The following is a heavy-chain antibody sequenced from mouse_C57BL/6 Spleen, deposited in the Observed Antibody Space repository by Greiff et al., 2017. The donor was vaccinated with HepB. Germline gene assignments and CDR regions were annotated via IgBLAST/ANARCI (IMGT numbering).Heavy chain of an antibody. D-gene: IGHD2-1*01. CDR2: INPNNGGT. V-gene: IGHV1-26*01. CDR1: GYTFTDYY. CDR3: ARSEFIYYGNYVGYFDY. J-gene: IGHJ2*01. Sequence: EVQLQQSGPELVKPGASVKISCKASGYTFTDYYMNWVKQSHGKSLEWIGDINPNNGGTSYNQKFKGKATLTVDKSSSTAYMELRSLTSEDSAVYYCARSEFIYYGNYVGYFDYWGQGTTLTVSS.